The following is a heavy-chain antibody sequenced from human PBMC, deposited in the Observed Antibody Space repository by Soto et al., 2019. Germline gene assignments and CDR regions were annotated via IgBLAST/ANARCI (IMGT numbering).Heavy chain of an antibody. CDR3: ARRIAGQNYYYYMDV. CDR1: GGSFSGYY. J-gene: IGHJ6*03. CDR2: INHSGST. Sequence: SSETLSLTCAVYGGSFSGYYWSWIRQPPGKGLEWIGEINHSGSTNYNPSLKSRVTISVDTSKNQFSLKLSSVTAADTAVYYCARRIAGQNYYYYMDVWGKGTTVTVSS. V-gene: IGHV4-34*01. D-gene: IGHD6-13*01.